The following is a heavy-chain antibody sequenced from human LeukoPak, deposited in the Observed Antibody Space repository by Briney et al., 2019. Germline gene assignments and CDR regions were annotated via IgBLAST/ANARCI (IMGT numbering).Heavy chain of an antibody. J-gene: IGHJ4*02. D-gene: IGHD5-24*01. CDR2: IFPDDSDT. Sequence: GESLKISCKGSGYRFADYWIAWVRQVPEQGLEWMGIIFPDDSDTRYSPSFLGQVTISADKSINTAYLQWSSLKASDTAMYYCARPVEMATSPFDYWGQGTLVTVSS. CDR1: GYRFADYW. V-gene: IGHV5-51*01. CDR3: ARPVEMATSPFDY.